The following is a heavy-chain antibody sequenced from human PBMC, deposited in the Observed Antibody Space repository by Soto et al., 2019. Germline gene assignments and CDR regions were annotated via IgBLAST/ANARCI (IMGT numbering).Heavy chain of an antibody. Sequence: GGSLRLSCAASGFTFSSSAMHWVRQAPGKGLEWVAVISYDGSNIYYADSVKGRFTISRDNAKNTLYLQMNSLRAEDTAVYYCAREYSSSWYAFDYWGQGTVVTVSS. CDR1: GFTFSSSA. CDR3: AREYSSSWYAFDY. J-gene: IGHJ4*02. V-gene: IGHV3-30-3*01. D-gene: IGHD6-13*01. CDR2: ISYDGSNI.